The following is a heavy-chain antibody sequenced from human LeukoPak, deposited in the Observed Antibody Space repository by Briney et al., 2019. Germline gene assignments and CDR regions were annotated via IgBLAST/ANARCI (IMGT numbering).Heavy chain of an antibody. Sequence: GGSLRLSCAASGFTFSSCAMTWVRQAPGKGLEWVSVISGSGDTTYYADSVKGRFTISRDNSKNTLYLQMNSLRAEDTAVYFCARSRDGYKRFDSWGQGTLVIVSS. V-gene: IGHV3-23*01. CDR1: GFTFSSCA. CDR2: ISGSGDTT. CDR3: ARSRDGYKRFDS. J-gene: IGHJ4*02. D-gene: IGHD5-24*01.